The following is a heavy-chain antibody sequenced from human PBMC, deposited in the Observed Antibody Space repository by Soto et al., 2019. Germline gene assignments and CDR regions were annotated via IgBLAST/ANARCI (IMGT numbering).Heavy chain of an antibody. V-gene: IGHV4-34*01. D-gene: IGHD3-10*01. CDR2: INHSGST. Sequence: QVQLQQWGAGLLKPSETLSLTCAVYGGSFSGYYWSWIRQPPGKGLEWIGEINHSGSTNYNPSLKSRVTISVDTSKNQFSLELSSVTAADTAVYYCAREAWLSWFDPWGQGTLVTVSS. CDR1: GGSFSGYY. CDR3: AREAWLSWFDP. J-gene: IGHJ5*02.